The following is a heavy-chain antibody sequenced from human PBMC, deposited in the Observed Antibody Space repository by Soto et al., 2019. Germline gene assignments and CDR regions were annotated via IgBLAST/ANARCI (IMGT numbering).Heavy chain of an antibody. CDR3: ARMYDSSGYYQYYFDY. Sequence: EVQLVESGGGLVQPGGSLRLSCAASGFTFSSYWMHWVRQAPGKGLVWVSRINSDGSSTSYADSVKGRFTISRDNAKNXLYLQMNSLRAEDTAVYYCARMYDSSGYYQYYFDYWGQGTLVTVSS. CDR2: INSDGSST. CDR1: GFTFSSYW. D-gene: IGHD3-22*01. J-gene: IGHJ4*02. V-gene: IGHV3-74*01.